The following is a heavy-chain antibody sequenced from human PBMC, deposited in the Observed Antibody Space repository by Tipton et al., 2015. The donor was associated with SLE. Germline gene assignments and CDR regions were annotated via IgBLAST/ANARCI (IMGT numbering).Heavy chain of an antibody. V-gene: IGHV3-53*05. Sequence: SLRLSCAASGFIVSSHYMNWVRQAPGKGLEWVSVIYSGGSTYYADSVKGRFTISRDNSKNTLYLQMNSLRAEDTAVYYCARDRGSGWFDFDYWGQGTLVTVSS. CDR2: IYSGGST. CDR1: GFIVSSHY. D-gene: IGHD6-19*01. CDR3: ARDRGSGWFDFDY. J-gene: IGHJ4*02.